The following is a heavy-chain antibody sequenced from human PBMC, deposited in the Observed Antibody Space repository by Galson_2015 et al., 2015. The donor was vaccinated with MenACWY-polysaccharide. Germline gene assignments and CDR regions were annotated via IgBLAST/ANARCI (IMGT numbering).Heavy chain of an antibody. D-gene: IGHD2-2*01. CDR2: IRRIGPRI. CDR1: GFTFSNYR. J-gene: IGHJ4*02. Sequence: SLRLSCAASGFTFSNYRMNWVRQAPGKGLEWVSYIRRIGPRIYYADSVKGRSTITRDNAKSLLFLQMNSLRADDTAVYYCVRDPHALDFWGQGTLVTVSS. CDR3: VRDPHALDF. V-gene: IGHV3-48*01.